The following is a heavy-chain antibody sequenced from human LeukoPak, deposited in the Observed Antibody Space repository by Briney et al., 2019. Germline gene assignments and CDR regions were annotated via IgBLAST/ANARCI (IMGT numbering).Heavy chain of an antibody. J-gene: IGHJ4*02. V-gene: IGHV4-4*07. D-gene: IGHD3-22*01. CDR3: ARGTSYDSSGYYYDY. CDR2: IYTSGST. CDR1: GGSISSYY. Sequence: SETLSLTCTVSGGSISSYYWSWLRQPAGKGLEWIGRIYTSGSTNYNPSLKSRVTMSVDTSKNQFSLKLSSVTASDTAVYYCARGTSYDSSGYYYDYWGQGTLVTVSS.